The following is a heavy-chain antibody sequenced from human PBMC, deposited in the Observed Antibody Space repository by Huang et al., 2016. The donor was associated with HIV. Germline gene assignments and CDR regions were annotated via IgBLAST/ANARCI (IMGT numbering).Heavy chain of an antibody. J-gene: IGHJ4*02. CDR1: GGSISSSSYY. CDR3: ARQSYYDSSGYYHLTPYYFDY. V-gene: IGHV4-39*01. CDR2: IYYSGST. D-gene: IGHD3-22*01. Sequence: QLQLQESGPGLVKPSETLSLTCTVSGGSISSSSYYWGWIRQPPGKGLEWIGSIYYSGSTYYNPPRKSRGTMSVDTSKNQFSLKLSSVTAADTAVYYGARQSYYDSSGYYHLTPYYFDYWGQGTLVTVSS.